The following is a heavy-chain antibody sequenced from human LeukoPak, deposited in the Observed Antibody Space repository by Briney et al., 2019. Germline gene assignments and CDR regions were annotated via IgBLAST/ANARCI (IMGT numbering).Heavy chain of an antibody. D-gene: IGHD5-18*01. V-gene: IGHV3-30*18. J-gene: IGHJ4*02. Sequence: PGGSLRLSCAASGFSFSNHGMHWVRQAPGKGLEWVAVISYDGSNKYYADSVKGRFTISRDNSKNTLYLQMNSLRAEDTAVYYCAKDERVWIQLWSHLDYWGQGTLVTVSS. CDR3: AKDERVWIQLWSHLDY. CDR2: ISYDGSNK. CDR1: GFSFSNHG.